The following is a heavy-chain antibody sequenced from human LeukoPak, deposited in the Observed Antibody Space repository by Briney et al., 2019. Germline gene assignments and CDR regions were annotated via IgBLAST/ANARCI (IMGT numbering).Heavy chain of an antibody. Sequence: ASVKVSCKASGYTFTSYAMNWVRQAPGQGLEWMGVINPSGAATSYAQKFQGRVTMTRDMSTSTVYMELSSLRSEDTAVYYCARDNWSYRGGAFDIWGQGTMVTVSS. D-gene: IGHD1-7*01. CDR1: GYTFTSYA. J-gene: IGHJ3*02. CDR2: INPSGAAT. CDR3: ARDNWSYRGGAFDI. V-gene: IGHV1-46*01.